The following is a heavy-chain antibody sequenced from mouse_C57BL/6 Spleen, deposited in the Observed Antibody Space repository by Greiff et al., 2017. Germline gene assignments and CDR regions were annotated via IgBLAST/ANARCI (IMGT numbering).Heavy chain of an antibody. J-gene: IGHJ4*01. D-gene: IGHD2-5*01. CDR2: INPNNGGT. CDR3: ARRSNYVRYYAMDY. Sequence: EVQLQQSGPELVKPGASVKIPCKASGYTFTDYNMDWVKQSHGKSLEWIGDINPNNGGTIYNQKFKGKATLTVDKSSSTAYMELRSLTSEDTAVYYCARRSNYVRYYAMDYWGQGTSVTVSS. CDR1: GYTFTDYN. V-gene: IGHV1-18*01.